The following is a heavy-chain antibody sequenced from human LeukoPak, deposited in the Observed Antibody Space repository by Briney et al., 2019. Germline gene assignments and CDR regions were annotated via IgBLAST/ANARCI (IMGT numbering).Heavy chain of an antibody. CDR1: GGTFSSYA. CDR3: ARPREDYYYYYMDV. J-gene: IGHJ6*03. V-gene: IGHV1-69*06. CDR2: IIPIFGTA. Sequence: AAVKVSCKASGGTFSSYAISWVRQAPGQGLEWMGGIIPIFGTANYAQKFQGRVTITADKSTSTAYVELSSLRSEDTAVYYCARPREDYYYYYMDVWGKGTTVTVSS.